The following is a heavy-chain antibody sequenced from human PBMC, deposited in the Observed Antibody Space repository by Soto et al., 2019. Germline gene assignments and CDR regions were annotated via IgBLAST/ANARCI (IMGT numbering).Heavy chain of an antibody. V-gene: IGHV1-18*01. Sequence: ASVKVSCKASGYTFTSHDISWVRQAPGQGLEWMGWISAYNGNTNYAQKLQGRVTMTTDTSTSTAYMELRSLRSDDTAVYYCARDSSYGRWAFDIWGQGTMVTVSS. D-gene: IGHD5-18*01. CDR2: ISAYNGNT. CDR3: ARDSSYGRWAFDI. J-gene: IGHJ3*02. CDR1: GYTFTSHD.